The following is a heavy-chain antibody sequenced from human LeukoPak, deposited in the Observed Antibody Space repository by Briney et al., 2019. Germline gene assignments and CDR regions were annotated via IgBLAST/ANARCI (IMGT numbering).Heavy chain of an antibody. CDR1: GYSTSNSYY. CDR2: IYHRGSS. Sequence: PETLSLSPVVSGYSTSNSYYWGWIGQPPGKGLEWIATIYHRGSSYYNPSLRSRGSFSVDTSKNHFSLKLTSVTAVDTAVYYCARAGSGSRDYFDYWGQGTLVTVSS. CDR3: ARAGSGSRDYFDY. D-gene: IGHD2-15*01. V-gene: IGHV4-38-2*01. J-gene: IGHJ4*02.